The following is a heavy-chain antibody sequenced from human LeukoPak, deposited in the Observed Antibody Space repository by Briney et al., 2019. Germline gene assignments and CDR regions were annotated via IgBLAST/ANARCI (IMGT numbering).Heavy chain of an antibody. Sequence: GGSLRLSCEASGFSFDDYGMSWVRQSTGKGLEWVSAITNWNGGSTGYADSVRGRFTISRDDSKNTLYLQMHSLRAEDTAVYYCAKDHSSGWRYFDYWGQGTLVTVSS. V-gene: IGHV3-20*04. CDR1: GFSFDDYG. CDR2: ITNWNGGST. D-gene: IGHD6-19*01. J-gene: IGHJ4*02. CDR3: AKDHSSGWRYFDY.